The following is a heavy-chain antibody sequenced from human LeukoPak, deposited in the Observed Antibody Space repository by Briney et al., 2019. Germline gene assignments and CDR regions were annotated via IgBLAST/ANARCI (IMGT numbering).Heavy chain of an antibody. V-gene: IGHV4-4*07. CDR1: GGSIGSYY. D-gene: IGHD3-9*01. Sequence: PSETLSLTCTVSGGSIGSYYCSWIRQPAGKGLEWIGRIYTSGSTNYNPSLKSRVTMSVDTSKNQFSLKLSSVTGADTAVYYCARSTGYVESFDYWDQGTLVTVSS. J-gene: IGHJ4*02. CDR2: IYTSGST. CDR3: ARSTGYVESFDY.